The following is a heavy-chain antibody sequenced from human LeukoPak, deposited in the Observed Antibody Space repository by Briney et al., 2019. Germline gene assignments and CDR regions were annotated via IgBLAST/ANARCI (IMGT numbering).Heavy chain of an antibody. CDR2: ISGSGGST. J-gene: IGHJ4*02. Sequence: GGSLRLSCAASGFTFSSYDMSWVRQAPGKGLEWVSAISGSGGSTYYADSVKGRFTISRDNSKNTLYLQMNSLRAEDTAVYYCAKTGKYSSGWYLRTSFDYWGQGTLVTVSS. V-gene: IGHV3-23*01. CDR1: GFTFSSYD. CDR3: AKTGKYSSGWYLRTSFDY. D-gene: IGHD6-19*01.